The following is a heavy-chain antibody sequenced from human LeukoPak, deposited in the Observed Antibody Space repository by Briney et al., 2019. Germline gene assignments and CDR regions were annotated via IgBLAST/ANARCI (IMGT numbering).Heavy chain of an antibody. CDR2: ISVSGGST. V-gene: IGHV3-23*01. J-gene: IGHJ4*02. D-gene: IGHD3-22*01. CDR3: AKHITMMGGFDY. Sequence: GGSLRLSCAASGFTFSSYAMSWVRQAPGKGLEWVLAISVSGGSTYYADSVKGRFTISRDNSKNTLYLQMNSLRAEDTAVYYCAKHITMMGGFDYWGQGTLVTVSS. CDR1: GFTFSSYA.